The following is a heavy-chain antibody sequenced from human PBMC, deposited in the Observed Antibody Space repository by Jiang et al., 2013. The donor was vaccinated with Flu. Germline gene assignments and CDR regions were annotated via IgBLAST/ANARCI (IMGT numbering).Heavy chain of an antibody. CDR3: ARPLLRESSGSWGMDV. D-gene: IGHD6-19*01. CDR2: IYPGDSDT. Sequence: WVRQMPGKGLEWMGIIYPGDSDTRYSPSFQGQVTISADKSISTAYLQWSSLKASDTAMYYCARPLLRESSGSWGMDVWGQGTTVTVSS. V-gene: IGHV5-51*01. J-gene: IGHJ6*02.